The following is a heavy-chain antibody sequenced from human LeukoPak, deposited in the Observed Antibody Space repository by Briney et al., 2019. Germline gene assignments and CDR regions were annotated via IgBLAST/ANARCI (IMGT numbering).Heavy chain of an antibody. CDR1: GGSISSSSYY. Sequence: PSETLSLTCTVSGGSISSSSYYWGWIRQPPGNGPEWIGSIYYSGSTYYNPSLKSRVTISLDTSKNQFSLKLSSVTAADTAVYYCARQWQWLNAYYFDYWGQGTLVTVSS. J-gene: IGHJ4*02. V-gene: IGHV4-39*07. D-gene: IGHD6-19*01. CDR2: IYYSGST. CDR3: ARQWQWLNAYYFDY.